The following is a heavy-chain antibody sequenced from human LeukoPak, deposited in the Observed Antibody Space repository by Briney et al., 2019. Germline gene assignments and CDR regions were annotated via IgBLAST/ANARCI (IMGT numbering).Heavy chain of an antibody. D-gene: IGHD3-22*01. J-gene: IGHJ3*02. CDR1: GYTFTGYY. CDR2: INPNSGGT. CDR3: ARDWAVRDSSGYCCDDAFDI. Sequence: XXXKXXGYTFTGYYMHWVRQAPGQGLEWMGWINPNSGGTNYAQKFQGRVTMTRDTSISTAYMELSRLRSDDTAVYYCARDWAVRDSSGYCCDDAFDIWGQGTMVTVSS. V-gene: IGHV1-2*02.